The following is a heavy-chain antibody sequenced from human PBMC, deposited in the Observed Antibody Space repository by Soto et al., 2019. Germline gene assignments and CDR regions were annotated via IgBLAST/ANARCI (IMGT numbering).Heavy chain of an antibody. D-gene: IGHD3-10*01. CDR1: GFTFSSYW. V-gene: IGHV3-74*01. Sequence: EVQLVESGGGLVQPGGSLRLSCAASGFTFSSYWMHWVRQARGKGLVWVSRINSDASGTTYADSVKGRFTISRDNAKNTLYLQMNSQRAEDTAVYYCARDWTYNSDAFDIWGQGTMVTVSS. CDR3: ARDWTYNSDAFDI. J-gene: IGHJ3*02. CDR2: INSDASGT.